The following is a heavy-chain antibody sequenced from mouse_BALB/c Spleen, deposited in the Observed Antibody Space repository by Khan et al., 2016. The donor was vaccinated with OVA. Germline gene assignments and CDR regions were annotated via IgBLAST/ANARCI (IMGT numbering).Heavy chain of an antibody. J-gene: IGHJ4*01. CDR3: ATCNPFCAMDY. D-gene: IGHD2-1*01. CDR1: GYSFTDYS. V-gene: IGHV9-2-1*01. Sequence: QMQLVQSGPELKKPGETVKISCKASGYSFTDYSMHWVKQAPGEGLKWMGWINTETGEPTYADDFKGRFALSSETSVSTAYLQINNLKNEDTATYFCATCNPFCAMDYWGQGTSVTVSS. CDR2: INTETGEP.